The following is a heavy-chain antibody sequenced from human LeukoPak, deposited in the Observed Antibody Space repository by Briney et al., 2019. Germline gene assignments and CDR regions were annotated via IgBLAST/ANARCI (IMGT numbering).Heavy chain of an antibody. V-gene: IGHV4-39*01. CDR3: ARQTGSGLFILP. Sequence: GSLRLSCAASGFTFSDYYMSWIRQAPGKGLEWIGSIYYSGNTCYNASLKSQVSISIDTSKNQFSLKLTSVTAADTAVYYCARQTGSGLFILPGGQGTLVTVSS. CDR1: GFTFSDYY. J-gene: IGHJ4*02. CDR2: IYYSGNT. D-gene: IGHD3/OR15-3a*01.